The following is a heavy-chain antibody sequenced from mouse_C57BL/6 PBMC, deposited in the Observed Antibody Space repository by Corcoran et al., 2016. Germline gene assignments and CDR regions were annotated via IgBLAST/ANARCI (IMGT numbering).Heavy chain of an antibody. CDR3: ASPLDSSGYWFAY. CDR2: IYPRSGNT. CDR1: GYTFTSYG. Sequence: QVQLQQSGAELARPGASVKLSCKASGYTFTSYGISWVKQRTGQGLEWIGEIYPRSGNTYYNEKFKGKATLTADKSSSTAYMELRSLTSEDSAVYFCASPLDSSGYWFAYRGQGTLVTVSA. J-gene: IGHJ3*01. D-gene: IGHD3-2*02. V-gene: IGHV1-81*01.